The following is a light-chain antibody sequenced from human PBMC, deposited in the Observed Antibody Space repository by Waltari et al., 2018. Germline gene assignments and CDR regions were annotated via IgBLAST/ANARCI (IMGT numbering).Light chain of an antibody. V-gene: IGLV2-23*02. CDR2: EVT. Sequence: QAALTQPASVSGSPGQSITISCTGSNSDVGNYNLVSWYQKHPGKAPKLIIYEVTNRPSGISYRFSGFNTGNTASLTISGLQAEDEADYYCCSYAGSWIWVFGGGTELTVL. CDR3: CSYAGSWIWV. J-gene: IGLJ3*02. CDR1: NSDVGNYNL.